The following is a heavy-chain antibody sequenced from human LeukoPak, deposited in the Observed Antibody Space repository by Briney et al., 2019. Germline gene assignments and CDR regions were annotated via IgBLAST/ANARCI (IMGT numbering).Heavy chain of an antibody. V-gene: IGHV3-23*01. D-gene: IGHD1-7*01. CDR1: GFTFTSYS. CDR3: ARKAQYNGHYPLDY. J-gene: IGHJ4*02. CDR2: TSDRGDYT. Sequence: PGGSLRLPCAASGFTFTSYSMSWVRQAPGKGLEWVSGTSDRGDYTYYADSVKGRFTISRDRSKNTLFLQMNSLRAEDTALYFCARKAQYNGHYPLDYWGQGTLVTVSS.